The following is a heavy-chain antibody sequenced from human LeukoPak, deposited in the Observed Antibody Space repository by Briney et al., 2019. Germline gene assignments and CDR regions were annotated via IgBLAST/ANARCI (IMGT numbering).Heavy chain of an antibody. D-gene: IGHD4-17*01. CDR2: IWYDGSNK. CDR3: ARDTGYFDY. Sequence: GGSLRLSCAASGFTFSSYGMHWVRQAPGKGLEWVAAIWYDGSNKYYADSVKGRFTISRDNSKNTLYLQMNSLRAEDTAVYYCARDTGYFDYWGQGTLVTVSS. J-gene: IGHJ4*02. CDR1: GFTFSSYG. V-gene: IGHV3-33*01.